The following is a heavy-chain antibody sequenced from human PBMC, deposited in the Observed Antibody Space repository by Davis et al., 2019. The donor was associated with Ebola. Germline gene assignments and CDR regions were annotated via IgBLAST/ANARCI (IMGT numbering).Heavy chain of an antibody. CDR2: ISAYKGNT. J-gene: IGHJ1*01. CDR3: ARAKGLVPAADEYFQH. D-gene: IGHD2-2*01. CDR1: GYTFTGYY. V-gene: IGHV1-18*04. Sequence: ASVKVSCKASGYTFTGYYMHWVRQAPGQGLEWMGWISAYKGNTNYAQKLQGRVTMTTDTSTSTAYMELRSLRSDDTAVYYCARAKGLVPAADEYFQHWGQVTLVTVSS.